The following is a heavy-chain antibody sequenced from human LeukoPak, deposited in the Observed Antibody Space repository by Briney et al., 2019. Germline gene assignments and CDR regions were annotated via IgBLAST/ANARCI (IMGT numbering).Heavy chain of an antibody. V-gene: IGHV4-59*01. CDR1: GGSISSYY. D-gene: IGHD1-7*01. Sequence: PSETLSLTCTVSGGSISSYYWSWIRQPPGKGLEWIGYIYYSGSTNYNPSLKSRVTISVDTSKNQFSLKLSSVTAADTAVYYCARGGRITGTMEPFDYWGQGTLVTVSS. CDR3: ARGGRITGTMEPFDY. J-gene: IGHJ4*02. CDR2: IYYSGST.